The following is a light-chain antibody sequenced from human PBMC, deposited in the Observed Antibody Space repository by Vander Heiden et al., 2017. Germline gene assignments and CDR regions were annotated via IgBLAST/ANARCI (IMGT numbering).Light chain of an antibody. J-gene: IGKJ5*01. V-gene: IGKV1-13*02. CDR1: QGISSA. CDR3: QQVNSYPVT. CDR2: DAS. Sequence: AIQLTQSPSSLSASVGDRVTITCRASQGISSALAWYQQKPGKAPKLLIYDASSLESGVPSRFSGSGSGTDFTLTISSLQPEDFATYYCQQVNSYPVTFAQGTRLEIK.